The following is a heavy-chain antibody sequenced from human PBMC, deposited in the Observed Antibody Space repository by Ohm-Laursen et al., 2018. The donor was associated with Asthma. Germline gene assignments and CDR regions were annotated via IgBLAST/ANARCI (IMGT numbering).Heavy chain of an antibody. CDR1: GGSISSDDYY. CDR3: ARAMGYSYGYGY. CDR2: IYYSGST. J-gene: IGHJ4*02. D-gene: IGHD5-18*01. V-gene: IGHV4-30-4*01. Sequence: TLSLTCPVSGGSISSDDYYWSWIRQPPGKGLEWIGYIYYSGSTYYNPSLKSRVTISVDTSKNQFSLKLSSVTAADTAVYYCARAMGYSYGYGYWGQGTLVTVSS.